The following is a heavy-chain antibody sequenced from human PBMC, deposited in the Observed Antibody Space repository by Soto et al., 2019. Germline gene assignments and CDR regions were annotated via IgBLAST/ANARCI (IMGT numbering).Heavy chain of an antibody. J-gene: IGHJ4*02. CDR1: GFIFSNYA. Sequence: EVQLSESGGGLVQPGGSLRLSCAASGFIFSNYAMGWVRQTPKGLEWFSAITDSGDDTYHAESVKGRFTISRDNSKNTLYLQMSSLRAEDTALYYWAKGSRGRRTYYFDFWGQGTLVTVSS. CDR3: AKGSRGRRTYYFDF. CDR2: ITDSGDDT. V-gene: IGHV3-23*01. D-gene: IGHD1-7*01.